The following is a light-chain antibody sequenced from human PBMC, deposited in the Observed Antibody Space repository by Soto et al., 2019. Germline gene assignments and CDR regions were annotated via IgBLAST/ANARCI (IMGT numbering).Light chain of an antibody. Sequence: QSALTQPASVSGSPGQSITISCTGTSSDVDGYNSVSWYQQHPGKAPKLMIYGVNYRPSGVSNRFSGSRSGNTASLTISGLQAEDEADYYCSSYTSRNTVIFGGGTKLTVL. CDR2: GVN. V-gene: IGLV2-14*03. CDR3: SSYTSRNTVI. CDR1: SSDVDGYNS. J-gene: IGLJ2*01.